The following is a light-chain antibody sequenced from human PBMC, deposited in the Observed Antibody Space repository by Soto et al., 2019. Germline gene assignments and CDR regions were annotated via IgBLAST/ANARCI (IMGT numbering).Light chain of an antibody. CDR3: QQSYSTPRT. CDR1: QSISSY. V-gene: IGKV1-39*01. CDR2: AAS. J-gene: IGKJ1*01. Sequence: DIQMTQSPSSLSASVGDRVTITCRASQSISSYLNWYQQKPGKAPKLLIYAASSLQSGVPPRFSGSGSGTDFTLTISNLQPEDFATFYCQQSYSTPRTFGQGTKVEIK.